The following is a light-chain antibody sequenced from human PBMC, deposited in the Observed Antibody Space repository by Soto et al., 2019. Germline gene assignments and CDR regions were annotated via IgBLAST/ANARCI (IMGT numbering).Light chain of an antibody. Sequence: DIQMTQSPSSLSASVPDRVTISFLSRQSISNYLNWYQQKPGKAPKLLIYAACSLQSGVPSRFSGSGSGTDFTLTISSLQPEDFATYYCQQSYSTPYTFAQGTKVDNK. J-gene: IGKJ2*01. CDR3: QQSYSTPYT. CDR1: QSISNY. V-gene: IGKV1-39*01. CDR2: AAC.